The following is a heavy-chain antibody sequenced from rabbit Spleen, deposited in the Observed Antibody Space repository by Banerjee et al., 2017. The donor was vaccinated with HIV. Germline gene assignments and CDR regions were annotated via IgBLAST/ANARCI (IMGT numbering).Heavy chain of an antibody. D-gene: IGHD1-1*01. CDR1: GFSFSSNYY. Sequence: QEQLVESGGDLVKPEGSLTLTCTASGFSFSSNYYMCWIRQAPGKGLEWIACIYTGSGGSTYYANWAKGRFTISKTSSTTVTLQMTSLTGADTATYFCAREGSSRSVYSGFNLWGPGTLVTVS. J-gene: IGHJ4*01. CDR2: IYTGSGGST. V-gene: IGHV1S45*01. CDR3: AREGSSRSVYSGFNL.